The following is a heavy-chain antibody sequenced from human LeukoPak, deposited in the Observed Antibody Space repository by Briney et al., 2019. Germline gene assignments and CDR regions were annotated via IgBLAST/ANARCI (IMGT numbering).Heavy chain of an antibody. V-gene: IGHV3-66*01. J-gene: IGHJ4*02. CDR1: RFTVSTNY. CDR2: TDSGGFT. D-gene: IGHD1-26*01. CDR3: AREWGSYSRGGDY. Sequence: GGSLRLSCAASRFTVSTNYMSWVRQAPGKVLEWVSLTDSGGFTYYADSVKGRFTISRDNSKNTLYLQMNSLRAEDTAVYYCAREWGSYSRGGDYWGQGTLVTVSS.